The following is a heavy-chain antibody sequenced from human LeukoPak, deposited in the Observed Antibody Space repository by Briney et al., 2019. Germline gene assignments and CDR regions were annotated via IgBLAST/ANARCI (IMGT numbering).Heavy chain of an antibody. CDR3: ARVPEAFPMVLGVNYWFDP. CDR1: GGTFTSYA. CDR2: TIPICGTA. D-gene: IGHD3-10*01. J-gene: IGHJ5*02. V-gene: IGHV1-69*13. Sequence: SVKVSCKASGGTFTSYAISWVRQAPGQGLEWMGGTIPICGTANYAQKFQGRVTITADESTSTAYMELSSLRSEDTAVYYCARVPEAFPMVLGVNYWFDPWGQGTLVTVSS.